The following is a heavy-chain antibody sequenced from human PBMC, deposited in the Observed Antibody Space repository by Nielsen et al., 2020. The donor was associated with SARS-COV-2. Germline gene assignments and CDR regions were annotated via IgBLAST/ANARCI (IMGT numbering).Heavy chain of an antibody. D-gene: IGHD1-26*01. V-gene: IGHV3-21*01. CDR3: ATVGATDY. CDR1: GFTFYTYT. CDR2: ISGSGRHI. Sequence: GESLKISCAASGFTFYTYTMNWVRQVPGKGLEWVSSISGSGRHIYYADSVKGRFTISRDNAENSLYMDMVRLRAEDTAVYYCATVGATDYWGLGTLVTVSS. J-gene: IGHJ4*02.